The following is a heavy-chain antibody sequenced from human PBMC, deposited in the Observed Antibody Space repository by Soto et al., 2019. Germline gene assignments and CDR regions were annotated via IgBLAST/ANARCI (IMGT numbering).Heavy chain of an antibody. V-gene: IGHV4-4*07. CDR2: IFSSGST. CDR1: GGSITDYS. D-gene: IGHD2-21*02. CDR3: ARDQGVVVTADNWFDP. Sequence: SETLSLTCTVSGGSITDYSWVWIRQPAGKGLGWIGRIFSSGSTNYNPSLKGRITMSLDTSKNQFSLRLNSATATDTAVYFCARDQGVVVTADNWFDPWGQGILVTVSS. J-gene: IGHJ5*02.